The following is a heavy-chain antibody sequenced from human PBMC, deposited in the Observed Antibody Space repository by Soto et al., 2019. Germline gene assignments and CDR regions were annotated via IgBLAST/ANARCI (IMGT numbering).Heavy chain of an antibody. J-gene: IGHJ4*02. Sequence: SETLSLTCTVSGGSISSYYWSWIRQPPGKGLEWIAYIYYSGSTNYNPSLKSRATISVDTSKNQFSLKLSSVTAADTAVYFCARVALPDRHYYGSGNYFDYWGQGTLVTVSS. D-gene: IGHD3-10*01. V-gene: IGHV4-59*01. CDR3: ARVALPDRHYYGSGNYFDY. CDR2: IYYSGST. CDR1: GGSISSYY.